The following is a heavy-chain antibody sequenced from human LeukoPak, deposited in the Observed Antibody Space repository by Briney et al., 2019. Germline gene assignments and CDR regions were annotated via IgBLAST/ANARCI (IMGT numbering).Heavy chain of an antibody. V-gene: IGHV3-49*04. Sequence: GGSLRLSCTASGFTFGDYAMSWVRQAPGKGLEWVGFIRSKAYGGTTDYAASVKGRFTISRDDSKTIVYLQMNSLRAEDTAAYYCARDSPGYYGDYYGMDVWGQGTTVTVSS. CDR2: IRSKAYGGTT. CDR3: ARDSPGYYGDYYGMDV. D-gene: IGHD3-3*01. J-gene: IGHJ6*02. CDR1: GFTFGDYA.